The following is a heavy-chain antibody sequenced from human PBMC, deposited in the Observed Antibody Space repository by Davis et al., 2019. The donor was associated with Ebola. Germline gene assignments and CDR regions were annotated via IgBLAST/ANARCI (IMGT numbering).Heavy chain of an antibody. J-gene: IGHJ4*02. D-gene: IGHD3-22*01. V-gene: IGHV3-48*03. CDR3: PKGHYYDKTFNYFDS. CDR2: ISYSGSAT. Sequence: GESLKISCAASGFTFSSYEMNWVRQAPGKGLEWVAYISYSGSATYYPDSVKGRFTISRDNAKNSLYRQMNSLRAEDMAVYYCPKGHYYDKTFNYFDSWGQGTLVTVSS. CDR1: GFTFSSYE.